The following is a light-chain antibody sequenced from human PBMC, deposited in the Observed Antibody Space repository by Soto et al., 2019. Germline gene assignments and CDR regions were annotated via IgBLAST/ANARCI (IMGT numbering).Light chain of an antibody. V-gene: IGKV1-9*01. CDR1: QVISSY. J-gene: IGKJ5*01. CDR2: AAS. Sequence: DIQMTQSPSTLSASVGDRVTITCRASQVISSYLAWYQQKPGKAPKLLIYAASTLQSGVPSRFRGSRSGTEFTLTISSMKPEDFATYYCQQLNSYPITFGQGTRLEIK. CDR3: QQLNSYPIT.